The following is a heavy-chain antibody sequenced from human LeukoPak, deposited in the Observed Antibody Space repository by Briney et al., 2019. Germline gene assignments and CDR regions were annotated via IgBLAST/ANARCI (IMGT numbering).Heavy chain of an antibody. Sequence: SETLSLTCTVSGGSISSYYWSWIRQPPGKGLEWIGYIYTSGSTNYNPSLKSRVTISVDTSKNQFSLKLSSVTAADTAVYYCASSDTVVVPAAMVLSGRENWFDPWGQGTLVTVSS. D-gene: IGHD2-2*01. CDR1: GGSISSYY. CDR3: ASSDTVVVPAAMVLSGRENWFDP. J-gene: IGHJ5*02. V-gene: IGHV4-4*09. CDR2: IYTSGST.